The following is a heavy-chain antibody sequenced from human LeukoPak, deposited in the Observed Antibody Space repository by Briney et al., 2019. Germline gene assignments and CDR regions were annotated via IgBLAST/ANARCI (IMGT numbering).Heavy chain of an antibody. Sequence: ASVKVSCKASGYTFTCYYMHWVRQAPGQGLEWMGWINPNIGGTNYAQKFQGRVTMTRDTSISTAYMELSRLRSDDTAVYYCARDLYLRGYSYGYPDYFDYWGQGTLVTVSS. J-gene: IGHJ4*02. CDR1: GYTFTCYY. CDR3: ARDLYLRGYSYGYPDYFDY. V-gene: IGHV1-2*02. CDR2: INPNIGGT. D-gene: IGHD5-18*01.